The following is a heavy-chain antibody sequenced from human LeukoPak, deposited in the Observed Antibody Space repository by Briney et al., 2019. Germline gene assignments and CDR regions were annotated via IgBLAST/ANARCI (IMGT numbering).Heavy chain of an antibody. V-gene: IGHV4-38-2*02. D-gene: IGHD3-10*01. Sequence: SETLSLTCTVSGYFISSGYYWGWIRQPPGKGLEWIGSIYHSGSTYYNPSLKSRVTISVDTSKNQFSLKLSSVTAADTAVYYCARYYILNPIDYWGQGTLVTVSS. CDR1: GYFISSGYY. CDR3: ARYYILNPIDY. CDR2: IYHSGST. J-gene: IGHJ4*02.